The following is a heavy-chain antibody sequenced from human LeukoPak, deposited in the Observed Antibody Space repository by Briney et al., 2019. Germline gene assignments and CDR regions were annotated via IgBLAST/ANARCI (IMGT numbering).Heavy chain of an antibody. V-gene: IGHV4-39*01. CDR3: ARAQYYYPHHYYVY. J-gene: IGHJ4*02. D-gene: IGHD3-10*01. CDR2: IYYSGST. CDR1: GGSISSSSYY. Sequence: PSETLSLTCTVSGGSISSSSYYWGWIRQPPGKGLEWIGSIYYSGSTYYNPSLKSRVTISVDTSKNQFSLKLSSVTAADTAVYYCARAQYYYPHHYYVYWGQGTLVTVSS.